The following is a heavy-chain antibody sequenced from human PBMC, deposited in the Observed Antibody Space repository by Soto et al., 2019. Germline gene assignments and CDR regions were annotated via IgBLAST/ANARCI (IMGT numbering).Heavy chain of an antibody. CDR1: GYTVTGYY. J-gene: IGHJ4*02. CDR3: GRGRSGELVVFY. Sequence: QVQLVQSGAEVKESGASVKVSCKASGYTVTGYYIHWVRQAPGQGLEWMGEISPYSGGTKYAQKFQGRVTMTRDTSISTVYMELSNLSPDDTAVYYCGRGRSGELVVFYWGQGTLVTVYS. D-gene: IGHD6-6*01. V-gene: IGHV1-2*02. CDR2: ISPYSGGT.